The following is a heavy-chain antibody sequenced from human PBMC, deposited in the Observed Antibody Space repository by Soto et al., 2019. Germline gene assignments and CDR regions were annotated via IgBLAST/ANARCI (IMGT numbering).Heavy chain of an antibody. J-gene: IGHJ4*02. Sequence: PSETLSLTCTVSGGSISSSNYYWGWIRQPPGKGLEWIGSIYYSGSTYYNPSLKSRVTISVDTSKNQFSLKLNSVTAADTAVYYCASYSSGWYDVSYWGQGTLVTV. CDR2: IYYSGST. V-gene: IGHV4-39*07. CDR1: GGSISSSNYY. D-gene: IGHD6-19*01. CDR3: ASYSSGWYDVSY.